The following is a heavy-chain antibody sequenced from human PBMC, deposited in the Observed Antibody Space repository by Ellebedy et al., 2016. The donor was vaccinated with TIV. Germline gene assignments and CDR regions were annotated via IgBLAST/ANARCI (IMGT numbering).Heavy chain of an antibody. D-gene: IGHD2-2*01. CDR3: ARAGGRHSTGSGFY. J-gene: IGHJ4*02. CDR2: IKEDGSEA. CDR1: GFTFSGYW. Sequence: PGGSLRLSCAASGFTFSGYWMSWVRPAPGKGLGWVANIKEDGSEAYYVDSVKGRFTISRDNAKNSLYLQMSNLRAEDTGVFYCARAGGRHSTGSGFYWGQGTRVTVST. V-gene: IGHV3-7*03.